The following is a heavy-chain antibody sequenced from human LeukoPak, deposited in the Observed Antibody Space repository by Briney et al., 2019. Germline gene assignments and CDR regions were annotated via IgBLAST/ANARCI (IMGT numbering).Heavy chain of an antibody. CDR2: IYSGTNT. CDR3: AKVFGGKWLQPFDY. J-gene: IGHJ4*02. D-gene: IGHD5-24*01. CDR1: GFTVSSDY. V-gene: IGHV3-53*01. Sequence: GGSLRLSCAVSGFTVSSDYMSWVRQAPGKGLEWVSVIYSGTNTYYADSVKGRFTISRDHSKNTLYLQMSSLRGDDTAVYYCAKVFGGKWLQPFDYWGRGTLVTVSS.